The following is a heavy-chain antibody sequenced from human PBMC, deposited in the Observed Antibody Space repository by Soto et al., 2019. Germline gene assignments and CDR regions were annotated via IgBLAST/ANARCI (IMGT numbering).Heavy chain of an antibody. CDR2: ISNSGSTI. D-gene: IGHD3-10*01. CDR3: ATGSYYDY. CDR1: GFIFRSYE. V-gene: IGHV3-48*03. Sequence: EVHLVESGGGLVQPGGSLRLSCAASGFIFRSYEMNWVRQAPGKGLEWVSYISNSGSTINYADSVKGRFTISRDNAKNSLYLQMNSLRAEDTAIYYCATGSYYDYWGQGALVTVSS. J-gene: IGHJ4*02.